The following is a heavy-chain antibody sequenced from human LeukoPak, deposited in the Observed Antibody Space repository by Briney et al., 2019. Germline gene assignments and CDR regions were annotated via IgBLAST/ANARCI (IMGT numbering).Heavy chain of an antibody. V-gene: IGHV3-7*01. CDR1: EFTFSSYW. CDR2: IKQDGSEK. CDR3: ARDWAAVAGVDY. D-gene: IGHD6-19*01. J-gene: IGHJ4*02. Sequence: PGGSLRLSCAASEFTFSSYWMSWVRQAPGKGLVWVANIKQDGSEKYYVDFLKGRFTISRDNAKNSLYLQMNSLRAEDTAVYYCARDWAAVAGVDYWGQGTLVTVSS.